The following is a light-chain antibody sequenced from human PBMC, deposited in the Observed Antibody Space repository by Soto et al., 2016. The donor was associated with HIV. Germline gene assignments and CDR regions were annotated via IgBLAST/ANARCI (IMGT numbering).Light chain of an antibody. CDR2: DNT. V-gene: IGLV3-21*03. CDR3: QVWDSTSDHSGV. J-gene: IGLJ2*01. CDR1: NIGSKS. Sequence: SYVLAQSPSLSVAPGNTARILCGGNNIGSKSVHWYQQSPGQAPVLVVHDNTERPSGIPARFSGSNSGATATLTISRVEGGDEADYYCQVWDSTSDHSGVFGGGTKLTVL.